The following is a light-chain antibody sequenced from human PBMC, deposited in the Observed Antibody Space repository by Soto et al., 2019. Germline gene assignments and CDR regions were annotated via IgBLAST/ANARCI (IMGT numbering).Light chain of an antibody. CDR1: QTVGNNY. CDR3: QQYGGSPPAT. V-gene: IGKV3-20*01. CDR2: GAS. J-gene: IGKJ1*01. Sequence: ELVLTQSPGTLSLSLGERATLSCRAGQTVGNNYLAWYQHKPGQAPRLLIYGASTRATGIPDRFSGSGSGTDFTLTISRLEPEDFAVYYCQQYGGSPPATFGQGTKVDI.